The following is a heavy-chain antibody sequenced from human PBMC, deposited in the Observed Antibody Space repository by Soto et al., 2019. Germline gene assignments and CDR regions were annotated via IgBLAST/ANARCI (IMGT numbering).Heavy chain of an antibody. CDR3: AGARGRLVGFDY. CDR2: INESGTT. CDR1: GGSFSDYY. D-gene: IGHD1-26*01. V-gene: IGHV4-34*02. Sequence: QVQLQQWGAGLLKPSETLSLTCAMNGGSFSDYYWIWIRQPPGKGLEWIGEINESGTTNYSPSLNSRVTISVDTSKQQFSLKLNSVSAADTAVYYCAGARGRLVGFDYWGQGTLVTASS. J-gene: IGHJ4*02.